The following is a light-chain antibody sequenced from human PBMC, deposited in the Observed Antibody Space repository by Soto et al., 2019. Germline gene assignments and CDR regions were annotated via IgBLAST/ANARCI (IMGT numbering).Light chain of an antibody. Sequence: QSVLTQPPSVSAAPGQTVTISCSGSSSNIGNNYVSWYQQLPGTAPKLLIYENNKRPSGIPDRFSGSKSGTSATLGITGLPTGDEADYYCGTWDSSLSAYVVFGGGTKVTVL. J-gene: IGLJ2*01. CDR3: GTWDSSLSAYVV. V-gene: IGLV1-51*02. CDR2: ENN. CDR1: SSNIGNNY.